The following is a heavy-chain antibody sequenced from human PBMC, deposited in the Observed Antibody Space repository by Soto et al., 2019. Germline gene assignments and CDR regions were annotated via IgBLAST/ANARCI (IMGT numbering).Heavy chain of an antibody. D-gene: IGHD6-13*01. CDR3: AKGDSKLVEVLSSLDY. CDR1: GYTFTSYY. J-gene: IGHJ4*02. CDR2: INPSGGST. V-gene: IGHV1-46*01. Sequence: EASVKVSCKASGYTFTSYYMHWVRQAPGQGLEWMGIINPSGGSTSYAQKFQGRVTMTRDTSTSTVYMELSSLRSEDTAVYYCAKGDSKLVEVLSSLDYWGQGTLVTVSS.